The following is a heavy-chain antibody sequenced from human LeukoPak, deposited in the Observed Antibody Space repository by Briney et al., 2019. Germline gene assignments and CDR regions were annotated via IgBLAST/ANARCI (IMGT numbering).Heavy chain of an antibody. CDR2: INSADNVE. V-gene: IGHV3-48*03. D-gene: IGHD5-12*01. CDR3: ARELYSGYGRFDY. J-gene: IGHJ4*02. CDR1: GFSLRSSE. Sequence: PGGSLRLSCAASGFSLRSSEMNWVRQAPGKGPEWVAHINSADNVEYYTDSVRGRFTMSRDNAKDLLYLQMNSLRAEDTAVYYCARELYSGYGRFDYWGQGTLVTVSS.